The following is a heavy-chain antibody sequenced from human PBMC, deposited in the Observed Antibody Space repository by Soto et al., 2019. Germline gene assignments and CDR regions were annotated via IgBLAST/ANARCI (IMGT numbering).Heavy chain of an antibody. CDR1: GFTFTSSA. J-gene: IGHJ6*02. CDR3: AASEGYYDILTGRPHYYYGMDV. CDR2: IVVGSGNT. Sequence: GASVKVSCKASGFTFTSSAMQWVRQARGQRLEWIGWIVVGSGNTNYAQKFQERVTITRDMSTSTAYMELSSLRSEDTAVYYCAASEGYYDILTGRPHYYYGMDVWGQGTTVTVSS. V-gene: IGHV1-58*02. D-gene: IGHD3-9*01.